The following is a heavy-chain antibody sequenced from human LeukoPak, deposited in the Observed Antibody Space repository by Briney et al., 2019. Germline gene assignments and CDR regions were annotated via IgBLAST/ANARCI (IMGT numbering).Heavy chain of an antibody. D-gene: IGHD6-19*01. J-gene: IGHJ4*02. CDR1: GGSISSGGYY. Sequence: SETLSLTXTVSGGSISSGGYYWSWIRQPAGKGLEWIGRIYTSGSTNYNPSLKSRVTISVDTSKNQFSLKLSSVTAADTAVYYCARSLNSGWYYFDYWGQGTLVTVSS. CDR2: IYTSGST. CDR3: ARSLNSGWYYFDY. V-gene: IGHV4-61*02.